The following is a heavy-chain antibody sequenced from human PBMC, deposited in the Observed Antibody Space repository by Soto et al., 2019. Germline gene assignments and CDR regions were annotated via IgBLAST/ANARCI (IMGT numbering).Heavy chain of an antibody. D-gene: IGHD6-13*01. CDR1: GGTFSSYA. CDR3: AVRLAAAGPYYNYYGMDV. J-gene: IGHJ6*02. CDR2: IIPIFGTA. Sequence: SVKVSCKASGGTFSSYAISWVRQAPGQRLEWMGGIIPIFGTANYAQKFQGRVTITADESTSTAYMELSSLRSEDTAVYYCAVRLAAAGPYYNYYGMDVWGQGTTVTVSS. V-gene: IGHV1-69*13.